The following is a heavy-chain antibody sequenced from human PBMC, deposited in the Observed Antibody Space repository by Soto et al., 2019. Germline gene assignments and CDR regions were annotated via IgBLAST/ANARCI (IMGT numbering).Heavy chain of an antibody. J-gene: IGHJ4*02. CDR1: GLTFSTYA. V-gene: IGHV3-23*01. D-gene: IGHD3-10*01. Sequence: EVQLLGSGGGLVQPGGSLRLSCAASGLTFSTYAMSWVRQAPGKGLEWVSSISGNGANTYYTDSEKGRFIISRDNSKNTLVLQRNSLSAEDTALYYSAKDRPTYCGSGGGHYNAGGDYWGQGTLVTVSS. CDR2: ISGNGANT. CDR3: AKDRPTYCGSGGGHYNAGGDY.